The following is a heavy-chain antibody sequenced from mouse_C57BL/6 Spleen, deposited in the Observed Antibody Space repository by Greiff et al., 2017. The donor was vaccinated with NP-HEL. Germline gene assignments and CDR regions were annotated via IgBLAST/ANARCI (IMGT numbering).Heavy chain of an antibody. J-gene: IGHJ4*01. CDR3: ARSRRGYDAMDY. CDR2: IYPGSGST. CDR1: GYTFTSYW. V-gene: IGHV1-55*01. Sequence: VQLQQSGAELVKPGASVKMSCKASGYTFTSYWITWVKQRPGQGLEWIGDIYPGSGSTNYNEKFKSKATLTVDTSSSTAYMQLSSLTSEDSAVYYCARSRRGYDAMDYWGQGTSVTVSS.